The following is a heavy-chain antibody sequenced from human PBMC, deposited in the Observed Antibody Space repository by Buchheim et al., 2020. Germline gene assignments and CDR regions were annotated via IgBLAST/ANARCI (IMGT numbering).Heavy chain of an antibody. Sequence: QVQLQQWGAGLLKPSETLSLTCAVYGGSFSGYYWSWIRQPPGKGLEWIGEINNSGSTNYNPSRKRRVTISVDTSKKKVSLKMSSVTAAETAVYYCARGAIFDYWGQGTL. CDR2: INNSGST. CDR1: GGSFSGYY. V-gene: IGHV4-34*01. J-gene: IGHJ4*02. CDR3: ARGAIFDY.